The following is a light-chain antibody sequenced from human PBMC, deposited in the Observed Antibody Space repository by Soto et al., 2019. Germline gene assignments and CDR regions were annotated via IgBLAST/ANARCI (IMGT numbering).Light chain of an antibody. CDR1: ESVGSF. J-gene: IGKJ5*01. V-gene: IGKV3-11*01. CDR3: QQRHMWPIT. CDR2: DAS. Sequence: ETVLTQSPATLSLSPGERSTLSCRASESVGSFLAWYRQKPGQAPRLLIFDASNRATGIPPRFSGSGSGTDFTLTISSLEPEDSAVYYCQQRHMWPITFGQGTRLEI.